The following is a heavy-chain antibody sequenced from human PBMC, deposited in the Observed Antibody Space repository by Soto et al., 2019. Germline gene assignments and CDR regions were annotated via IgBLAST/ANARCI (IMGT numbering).Heavy chain of an antibody. J-gene: IGHJ4*02. Sequence: QVQLVQSGAEVKNPGASVKVSCKASGYTFTGYYMHWVRQAPGQGLEWMGWINPNNGATYYTQDFQCRVTMTRDTSITKVYMELSRLRSDDTAVFYCARGNSGDDDEFDYWGQGTRFIVSS. CDR3: ARGNSGDDDEFDY. D-gene: IGHD5-12*01. CDR2: INPNNGAT. CDR1: GYTFTGYY. V-gene: IGHV1-2*02.